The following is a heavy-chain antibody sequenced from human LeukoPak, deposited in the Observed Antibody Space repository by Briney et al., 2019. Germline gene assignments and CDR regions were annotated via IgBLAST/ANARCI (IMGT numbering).Heavy chain of an antibody. D-gene: IGHD2-15*01. Sequence: LPGRSLRLSCVASGFTFSSYAMTWVRQAPGKGLEWVSAISGSGGSTYYADSVKGRFTISRDNSKNTLYLQMNSLRAEDTAVYYCAKDRVIVVVVAPDYWGQGTLVTVSS. CDR2: ISGSGGST. J-gene: IGHJ4*02. CDR3: AKDRVIVVVVAPDY. V-gene: IGHV3-23*01. CDR1: GFTFSSYA.